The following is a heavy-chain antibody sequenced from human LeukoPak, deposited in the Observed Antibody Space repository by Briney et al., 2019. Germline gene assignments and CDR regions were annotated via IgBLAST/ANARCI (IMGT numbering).Heavy chain of an antibody. Sequence: GGSLRLSCAASGFTFSSYGMHWVRQAPGKGLEWVTVIWSDGRNKFCGDSVKGRFTISRDNSKNTLYLQMNSLRAEDTAVYYCVTSVGDLYFFDYWGQGTLVTVSS. CDR2: IWSDGRNK. V-gene: IGHV3-33*01. CDR3: VTSVGDLYFFDY. D-gene: IGHD3-16*01. CDR1: GFTFSSYG. J-gene: IGHJ4*02.